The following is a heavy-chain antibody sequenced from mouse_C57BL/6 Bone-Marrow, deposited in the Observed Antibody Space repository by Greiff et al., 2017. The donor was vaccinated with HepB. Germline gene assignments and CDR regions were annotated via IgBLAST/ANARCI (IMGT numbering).Heavy chain of an antibody. CDR2: INPGSGGT. D-gene: IGHD4-1*01. J-gene: IGHJ2*01. CDR1: GYAFTNYL. CDR3: ARSANWHY. Sequence: VKLQESGAELVRPGTSVKVSCKASGYAFTNYLIEWVKQRPGQGLEWIGVINPGSGGTNYNEKFKGKATLTADKSSSTAYMQLSSLTSEDSAVYFCARSANWHYWGQGTTLTVSS. V-gene: IGHV1-54*01.